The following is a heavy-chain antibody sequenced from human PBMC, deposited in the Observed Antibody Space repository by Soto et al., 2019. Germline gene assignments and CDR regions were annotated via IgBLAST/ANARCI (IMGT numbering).Heavy chain of an antibody. V-gene: IGHV1-18*01. J-gene: IGHJ5*02. CDR3: ARVVPGAEAWFGP. Sequence: ASVKVSCKTSGYTFSNYGITWVRQAPGQPLEWLGWISLYSDGTSYAQKFRGIVSMTTDTSTTTAYMELRSLISDDTAVYYCARVVPGAEAWFGPWGQGTLVTVSS. CDR1: GYTFSNYG. CDR2: ISLYSDGT.